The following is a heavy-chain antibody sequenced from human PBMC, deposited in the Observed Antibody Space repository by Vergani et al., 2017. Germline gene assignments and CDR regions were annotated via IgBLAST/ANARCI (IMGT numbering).Heavy chain of an antibody. CDR3: AVRYCTNGVCSDYGMDV. J-gene: IGHJ6*02. CDR1: GGTFSSYA. CDR2: IIPILGIA. D-gene: IGHD2-8*01. Sequence: QVQLVQSGAEVKKPGSSVKVSCKASGGTFSSYAISWVRQAPGQGLEWMGRIIPILGIANYAQKFQGRVTITADKSTSTAYMELSSLRSEDTAVYYCAVRYCTNGVCSDYGMDVWGQGP. V-gene: IGHV1-69*04.